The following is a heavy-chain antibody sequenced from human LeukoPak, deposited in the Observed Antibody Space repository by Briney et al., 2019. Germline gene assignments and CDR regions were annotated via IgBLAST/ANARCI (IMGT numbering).Heavy chain of an antibody. CDR1: GFTFSTYS. V-gene: IGHV3-21*01. J-gene: IGHJ4*02. CDR3: ARVPGDY. D-gene: IGHD1-14*01. Sequence: GGSLRLSCAASGFTFSTYSMNWVRQAPGKGLEWVSSISSGYSYLYYADSVKGRFTISRDNAKSSLYLEMNSLRAEDTAVYYCARVPGDYWGQGTLDTVSS. CDR2: ISSGYSYL.